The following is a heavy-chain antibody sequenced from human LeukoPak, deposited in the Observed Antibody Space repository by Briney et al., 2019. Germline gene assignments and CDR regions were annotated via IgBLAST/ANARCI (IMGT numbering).Heavy chain of an antibody. CDR3: ARGRIAAAGRAFDY. J-gene: IGHJ4*02. CDR2: ISSSSSTI. D-gene: IGHD6-13*01. Sequence: GGSLRLSCAASGFTFDDYAMHWVRQAPGKGLEWVSYISSSSSTIYYADSVKGRFTISRDNAKNSLYLQMNSLRAEDTAVYYCARGRIAAAGRAFDYWGQGTLVTVSS. CDR1: GFTFDDYA. V-gene: IGHV3-48*04.